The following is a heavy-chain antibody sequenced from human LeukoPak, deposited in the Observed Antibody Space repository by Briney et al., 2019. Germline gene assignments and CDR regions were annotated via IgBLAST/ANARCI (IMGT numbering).Heavy chain of an antibody. CDR1: GGTFSSYA. J-gene: IGHJ5*02. D-gene: IGHD3-22*01. CDR3: ARDSDNSGYFQGGWLDP. V-gene: IGHV1-69*01. CDR2: IIPIFGTA. Sequence: SVKVSCKVSGGTFSSYAIGWVRQAPGQGLEWMGGIIPIFGTANYAQKFQGRVTITADESTRTAYMELSSLRSEDTAVYYCARDSDNSGYFQGGWLDPWGQGTLVTVSS.